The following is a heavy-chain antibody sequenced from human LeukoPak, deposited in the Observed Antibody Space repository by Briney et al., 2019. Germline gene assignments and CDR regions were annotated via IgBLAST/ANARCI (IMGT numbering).Heavy chain of an antibody. J-gene: IGHJ4*02. CDR3: AREGSGVAGHFDY. Sequence: PGGSLRLSCAASGFTFSSYRMNWVRRAPGKGLEWVSSISSSSSYIYYADSVKGRFPISRDNAKNSLYLQMNSLRAEDTAVYYCAREGSGVAGHFDYWGQGTLVTVSS. D-gene: IGHD6-19*01. CDR1: GFTFSSYR. V-gene: IGHV3-21*01. CDR2: ISSSSSYI.